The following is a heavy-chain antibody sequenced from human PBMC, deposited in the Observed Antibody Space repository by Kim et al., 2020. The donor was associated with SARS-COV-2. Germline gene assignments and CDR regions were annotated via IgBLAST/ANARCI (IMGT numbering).Heavy chain of an antibody. Sequence: ASVKVSCKASGYTFTSYDINWVRQATGQGLEWMGWMNPNSGNTGYAQKFQGRVTMTRNTSISTAYMELSSLRSEDTAVYYCARGPYLYSSSWASNRALDYWGQGTLVTVSS. J-gene: IGHJ4*02. CDR2: MNPNSGNT. D-gene: IGHD6-13*01. CDR3: ARGPYLYSSSWASNRALDY. V-gene: IGHV1-8*01. CDR1: GYTFTSYD.